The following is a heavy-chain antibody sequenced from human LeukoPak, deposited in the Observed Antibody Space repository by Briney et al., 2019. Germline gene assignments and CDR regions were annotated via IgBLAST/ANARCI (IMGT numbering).Heavy chain of an antibody. CDR1: GFTFSNAW. D-gene: IGHD3-10*01. CDR2: IKSKTDGGTT. J-gene: IGHJ5*02. V-gene: IGHV3-15*01. Sequence: GGSLRLSCAASGFTFSNAWMSWVRQAPGKGLEWVGRIKSKTDGGTTDYAAPVKGRFTISRDDSKNTLYLQMNSLKTEDTAVYYCTTDPGQWFGSFDPWGQGTLATVSS. CDR3: TTDPGQWFGSFDP.